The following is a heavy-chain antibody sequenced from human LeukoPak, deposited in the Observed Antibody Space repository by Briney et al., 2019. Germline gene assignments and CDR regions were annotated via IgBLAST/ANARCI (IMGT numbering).Heavy chain of an antibody. CDR2: ISYDGSNK. V-gene: IGHV3-30*18. J-gene: IGHJ4*02. CDR1: GFTFSSYG. D-gene: IGHD6-19*01. Sequence: PGGSLRLSCAASGFTFSSYGMHWVRQAPGKGLEWVAVISYDGSNKYYADSVKGRFTISRDNSKNTLYLQMNSLRAEDTAVYYCAKDQGSGWYGYEGSFFDYWGQGTLVTVSS. CDR3: AKDQGSGWYGYEGSFFDY.